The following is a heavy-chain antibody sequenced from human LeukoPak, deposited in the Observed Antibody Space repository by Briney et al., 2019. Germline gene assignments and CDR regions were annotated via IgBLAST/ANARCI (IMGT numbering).Heavy chain of an antibody. CDR3: ARGFAYGDTGSFDY. J-gene: IGHJ4*02. V-gene: IGHV4-59*01. D-gene: IGHD4-17*01. CDR1: GGSISSYY. CDR2: IYYTGST. Sequence: PSETLSLTCIVSGGSISSYYWSWIRQPPGKGLEWIGYIYYTGSTNYNPSLKSRVTISVDTSKNQFSLKLSSVTAADTAVYYCARGFAYGDTGSFDYWGQGTLVTVSS.